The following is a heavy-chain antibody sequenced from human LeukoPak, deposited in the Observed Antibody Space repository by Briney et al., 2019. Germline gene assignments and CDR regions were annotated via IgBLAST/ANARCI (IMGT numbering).Heavy chain of an antibody. CDR2: ISSSGGST. J-gene: IGHJ4*02. Sequence: GGSLRLSCAASGFTFSSYAMSWVRQAPGKGLEWVSAISSSGGSTYYADSVKGRFTISRDNSKSTLYLQMNSLRAEDTAVYYCTNGGNYYGYWGQGILVTVSS. CDR3: TNGGNYYGY. CDR1: GFTFSSYA. D-gene: IGHD1-26*01. V-gene: IGHV3-23*01.